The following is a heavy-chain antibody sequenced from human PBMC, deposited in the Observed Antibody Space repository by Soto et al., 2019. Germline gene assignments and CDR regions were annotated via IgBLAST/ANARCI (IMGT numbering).Heavy chain of an antibody. Sequence: SETLSLTCTVSGGSISSYYWSWIRQPPGKGLEWIGYIYYSGSTNYNPSLKSRVTISVDTSKNQFSLKLSSVTAADTAVYYCAKIEGWELFKYYYYSMDVWGQGTTVTVSS. CDR2: IYYSGST. CDR3: AKIEGWELFKYYYYSMDV. D-gene: IGHD1-26*01. J-gene: IGHJ6*02. CDR1: GGSISSYY. V-gene: IGHV4-59*01.